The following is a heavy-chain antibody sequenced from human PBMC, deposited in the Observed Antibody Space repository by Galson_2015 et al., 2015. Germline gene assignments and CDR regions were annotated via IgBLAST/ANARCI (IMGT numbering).Heavy chain of an antibody. CDR2: ISGSGGST. Sequence: SLRLSCAASGFTFSSYAMSWVRQAPGKGLEWVSAISGSGGSTYYADSVEGRFTISRDNSKNTLYLQMNSLRAEDTAVYYCAKVLGIAVAGTFDYWGQGTLVTVSS. D-gene: IGHD6-19*01. CDR3: AKVLGIAVAGTFDY. CDR1: GFTFSSYA. J-gene: IGHJ4*02. V-gene: IGHV3-23*01.